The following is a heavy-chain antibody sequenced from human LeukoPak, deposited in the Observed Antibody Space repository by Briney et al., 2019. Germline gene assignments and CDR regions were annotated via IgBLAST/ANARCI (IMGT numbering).Heavy chain of an antibody. V-gene: IGHV1-46*01. J-gene: IGHJ4*02. CDR2: INPSGGST. D-gene: IGHD5-12*01. CDR1: GYTFTSYY. Sequence: ASVKVSCKASGYTFTSYYMHWVRQAPGQGLEWMGIINPSGGSTSYAQKFQGRVTMTRDTSTSTVYMELSSLRSEDTAVYYCARMGSFNSGYVTFDYWGQGTLVTVSS. CDR3: ARMGSFNSGYVTFDY.